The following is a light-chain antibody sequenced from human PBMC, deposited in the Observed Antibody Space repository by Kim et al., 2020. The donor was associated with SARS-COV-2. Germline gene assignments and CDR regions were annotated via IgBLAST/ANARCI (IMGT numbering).Light chain of an antibody. Sequence: PGRTARITCGGNDSGSKSVHWYQQKPGQAPVLVIYYDSDRPSGIPERFSGSNSGNTATLTISRVEAGDEADYYCQVWDSSSDHWVFGGGTKRTVL. CDR3: QVWDSSSDHWV. CDR1: DSGSKS. CDR2: YDS. J-gene: IGLJ3*02. V-gene: IGLV3-21*04.